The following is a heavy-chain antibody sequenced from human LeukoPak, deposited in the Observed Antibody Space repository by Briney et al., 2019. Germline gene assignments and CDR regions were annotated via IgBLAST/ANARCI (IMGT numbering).Heavy chain of an antibody. CDR2: ISGSGGRT. V-gene: IGHV3-23*01. CDR3: AKRGVVIRVILVGFHKEAYYFDS. Sequence: GGSLRLSCAVSGITLSNYGMSWVRQAPGKGLEWVAGISGSGGRTNYADAVKGRFTISRDNAKNTLFLQMNSLRVEDTAVYFCAKRGVVIRVILVGFHKEAYYFDSWGQGALGTVSS. D-gene: IGHD3-22*01. CDR1: GITLSNYG. J-gene: IGHJ4*02.